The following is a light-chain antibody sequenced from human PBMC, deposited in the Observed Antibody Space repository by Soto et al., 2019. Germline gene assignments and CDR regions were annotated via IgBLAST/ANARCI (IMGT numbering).Light chain of an antibody. CDR1: QSVTSNY. V-gene: IGKV3D-20*02. Sequence: IVLTQSPGTLSLSPGERATLSCGASQSVTSNYLAWYQQKPGQAPRLLIFGASTRATGIPERFSGSGSGTDFTLTISRLEPEDFAVYYCQQRSNRLTFGGGTKVDIK. J-gene: IGKJ4*01. CDR2: GAS. CDR3: QQRSNRLT.